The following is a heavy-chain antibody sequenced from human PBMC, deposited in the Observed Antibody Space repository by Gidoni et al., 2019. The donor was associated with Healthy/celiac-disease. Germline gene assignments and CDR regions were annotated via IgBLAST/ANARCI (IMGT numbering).Heavy chain of an antibody. V-gene: IGHV3-53*04. D-gene: IGHD3-10*01. CDR1: GFTVSSNY. CDR3: ARGSMVRGVQANYAMDV. CDR2: LFGGGST. Sequence: EVQLVESGGGLVKPGGSLRLSCAASGFTVSSNYMSWVRQAPGKGLVWVSVLFGGGSTYYADSVKGRFTISRHNSKNTLYLQMNSLRPEDTAVYYCARGSMVRGVQANYAMDVWGQGTTVTVSS. J-gene: IGHJ6*02.